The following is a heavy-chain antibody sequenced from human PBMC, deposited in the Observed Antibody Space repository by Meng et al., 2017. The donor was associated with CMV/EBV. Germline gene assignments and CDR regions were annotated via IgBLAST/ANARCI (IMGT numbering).Heavy chain of an antibody. CDR2: IYYSGST. D-gene: IGHD3-22*01. CDR3: ARAAPDYYDSSGPPDY. J-gene: IGHJ4*02. Sequence: QVQLQESGPGRVKPSQTLSLTCTVSGGSISSGDYYWSWIRQPPGKGLEWIGYIYYSGSTYYNPSLKSRVTISVDTSKNQFSLKLSSVTAADTAVYYCARAAPDYYDSSGPPDYWGQGTLVTVSS. CDR1: GGSISSGDYY. V-gene: IGHV4-30-4*08.